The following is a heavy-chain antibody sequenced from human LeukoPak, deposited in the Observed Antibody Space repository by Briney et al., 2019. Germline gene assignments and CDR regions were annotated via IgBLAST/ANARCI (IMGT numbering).Heavy chain of an antibody. CDR3: AKKWGNWFDP. V-gene: IGHV4-34*01. CDR2: INHSGST. Sequence: TSETLSLTCAVYGGSFSGYYWSWIRQPPGKGLEWIGEINHSGSTNYNPSLKSRVTISVDTSKNQFSLKLSSVTAADTAVYYCAKKWGNWFDPWGQGTLVTVSS. J-gene: IGHJ5*02. D-gene: IGHD1-26*01. CDR1: GGSFSGYY.